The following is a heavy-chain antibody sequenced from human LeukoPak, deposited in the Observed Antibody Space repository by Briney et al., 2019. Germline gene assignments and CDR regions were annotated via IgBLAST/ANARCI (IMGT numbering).Heavy chain of an antibody. D-gene: IGHD1-1*01. J-gene: IGHJ4*02. CDR3: ARELHVERDDY. CDR1: GFVFTSYG. CDR2: ISANDGKT. Sequence: ASVKVSCKASGFVFTSYGFTWVRQAPGQGLEWMGWISANDGKTHYSEKHQGRVSMSTDTVTSTAYMELRSLRSDDTAVYYCARELHVERDDYWGQGTLVTVSS. V-gene: IGHV1-18*01.